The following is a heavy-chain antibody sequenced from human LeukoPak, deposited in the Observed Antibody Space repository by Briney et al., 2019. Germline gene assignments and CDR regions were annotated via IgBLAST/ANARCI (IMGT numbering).Heavy chain of an antibody. Sequence: GGSLRLSCAASGFTFSSYGMHWVRQAPGKGLEWVAFIRYDGSNKYYADSVKGRFTISRDNPKNTLYLQMNSLRAEDTAVYYCAKDSRTGNLRYFDYWGQGTLVTVSS. D-gene: IGHD3-9*01. CDR1: GFTFSSYG. J-gene: IGHJ4*02. V-gene: IGHV3-30*02. CDR2: IRYDGSNK. CDR3: AKDSRTGNLRYFDY.